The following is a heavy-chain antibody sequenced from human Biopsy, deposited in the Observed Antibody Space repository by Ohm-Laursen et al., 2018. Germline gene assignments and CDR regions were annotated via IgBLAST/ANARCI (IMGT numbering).Heavy chain of an antibody. CDR3: ARGRLRAVARFDY. J-gene: IGHJ4*02. CDR1: GGSFSGYY. CDR2: INHSGST. D-gene: IGHD6-19*01. Sequence: TLSLTCAVSGGSFSGYYWSWIRQPPGKGLEWIGEINHSGSTNYNPSLKSRVTISVDTSKNQFSLKLSSVTAADTAVYYCARGRLRAVARFDYWGQGTLVIVSS. V-gene: IGHV4-34*01.